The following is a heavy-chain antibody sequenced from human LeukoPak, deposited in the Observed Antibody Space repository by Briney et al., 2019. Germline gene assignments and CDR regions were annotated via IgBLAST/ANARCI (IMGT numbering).Heavy chain of an antibody. CDR3: ARSDIVVVPAAIHFDY. V-gene: IGHV3-53*01. CDR2: FSTGGFT. Sequence: GGSLRLSCEVSGFNVWSKFMSWVRQAPGKGLEWVAVFSTGGFTYYADSVKGRFTISRDNSENTLYLQMNSLRAEDTAVYYCARSDIVVVPAAIHFDYWGQGTLVTVSS. D-gene: IGHD2-2*01. CDR1: GFNVWSKF. J-gene: IGHJ4*02.